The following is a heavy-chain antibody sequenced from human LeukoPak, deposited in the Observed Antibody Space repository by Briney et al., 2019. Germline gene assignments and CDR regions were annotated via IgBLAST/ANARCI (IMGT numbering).Heavy chain of an antibody. D-gene: IGHD6-6*01. V-gene: IGHV4-34*01. J-gene: IGHJ6*03. CDR1: GGSFSGYY. CDR2: INHSGST. Sequence: SETLSLTCAVYGGSFSGYYWSWIRQPPGKGLEWIGEINHSGSTNYNPSLKSRVTISVDTSKNQFSLKLSSVTAADTAVYYCASWSRAGGSSRKRGYMDVWGKGTTVTVSS. CDR3: ASWSRAGGSSRKRGYMDV.